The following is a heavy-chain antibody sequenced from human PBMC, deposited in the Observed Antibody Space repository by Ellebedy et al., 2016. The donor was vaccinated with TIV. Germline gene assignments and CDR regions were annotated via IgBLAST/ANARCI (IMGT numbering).Heavy chain of an antibody. CDR3: VRQRQASSGWYGGEF. D-gene: IGHD6-19*01. J-gene: IGHJ4*02. CDR2: IDPSDSYS. CDR1: GYTFTSHW. V-gene: IGHV5-10-1*01. Sequence: GGSLRLSCRGFGYTFTSHWISWVRQVPGKGLEWMGRIDPSDSYSNYRPSLKGHVSISADKSTNTAYLQWSSLRASDTAMYYCVRQRQASSGWYGGEFWGQGTLVTVSS.